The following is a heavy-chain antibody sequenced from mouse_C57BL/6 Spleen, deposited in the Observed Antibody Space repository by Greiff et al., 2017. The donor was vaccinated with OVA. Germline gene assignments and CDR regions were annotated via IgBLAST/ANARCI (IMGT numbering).Heavy chain of an antibody. Sequence: EVMLVESGGGLVQPGGSMKLSCAASGFTFSDAWLDWVRQSPEKGLEWVAEIRNKANNHATYYAESVKGRFTISRDDSKSSVYLQMNSLRAEDTGIYYCTRVLYGSSYWYFDVWGTGTTVTVSS. D-gene: IGHD1-1*01. CDR2: IRNKANNHAT. CDR3: TRVLYGSSYWYFDV. V-gene: IGHV6-6*01. J-gene: IGHJ1*03. CDR1: GFTFSDAW.